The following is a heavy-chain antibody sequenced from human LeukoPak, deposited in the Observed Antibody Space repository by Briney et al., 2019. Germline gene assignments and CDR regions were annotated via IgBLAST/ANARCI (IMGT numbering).Heavy chain of an antibody. Sequence: EASVKVSCKASGYTFTAYYMHWVRQAPGQGLEWMGWMNPNSGNTGYAQKFQGRVTMTKNTSISTAYMELSSLRSEDTAVYYCARDNTRGGGDWFDPRGQGTLVTVSS. D-gene: IGHD2-2*02. V-gene: IGHV1-8*02. CDR1: GYTFTAYY. J-gene: IGHJ5*02. CDR3: ARDNTRGGGDWFDP. CDR2: MNPNSGNT.